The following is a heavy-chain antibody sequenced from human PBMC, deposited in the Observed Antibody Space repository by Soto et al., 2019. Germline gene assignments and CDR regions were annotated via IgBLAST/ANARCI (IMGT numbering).Heavy chain of an antibody. CDR3: ARGKGMEENYYYYGLDI. D-gene: IGHD1-1*01. CDR1: GYTFTTHT. CDR2: INGGTGQT. J-gene: IGHJ6*02. V-gene: IGHV1-3*01. Sequence: ASVKVSCKASGYTFTTHTMHWVRQAPGQSLEWMGWINGGTGQTKHSQRFQGRVNITRDTSASTAYMELSSLRSEDTAVYYCARGKGMEENYYYYGLDIWGQGTTVTVSS.